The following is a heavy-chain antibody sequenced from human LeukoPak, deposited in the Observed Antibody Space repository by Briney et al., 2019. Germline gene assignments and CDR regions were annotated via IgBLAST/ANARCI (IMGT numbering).Heavy chain of an antibody. CDR2: VYTSGST. J-gene: IGHJ4*02. V-gene: IGHV4-4*07. CDR3: ARDHQELWLHLYFGY. CDR1: GGSISSYY. Sequence: TSETLSLTCTVSGGSISSYYWSWIRQPAGKGLEWIGRVYTSGSTNYNPSLKSRVTMSVDTSKNQFSLKLSSVTAADTAVYYCARDHQELWLHLYFGYWGQGTLVTVSS. D-gene: IGHD5-18*01.